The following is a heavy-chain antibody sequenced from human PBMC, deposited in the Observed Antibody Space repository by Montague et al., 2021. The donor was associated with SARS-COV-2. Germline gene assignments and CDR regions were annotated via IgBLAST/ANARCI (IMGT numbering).Heavy chain of an antibody. V-gene: IGHV1-24*01. CDR2: FDPEDGET. J-gene: IGHJ4*02. D-gene: IGHD3-3*01. CDR1: GYTLTELS. Sequence: SVKVSCKVSGYTLTELSMHWVRQAPGKGLEWMGGFDPEDGETIYAQKFQGRVTMTEDASTDPAYMELSSLRSEDTAVYYCVSGSAIFGVVIMSRGNGGYYFDYWGQGTLVTVSS. CDR3: VSGSAIFGVVIMSRGNGGYYFDY.